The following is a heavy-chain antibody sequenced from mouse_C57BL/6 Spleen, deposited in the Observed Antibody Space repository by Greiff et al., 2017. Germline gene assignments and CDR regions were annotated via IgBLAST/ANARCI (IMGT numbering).Heavy chain of an antibody. CDR3: ARGIYYYGSSRYYAMDY. J-gene: IGHJ4*01. CDR2: IDPSDSYT. Sequence: VQLQQPGAELVMPGASVKLSCKASGYTFTSYWMHWVKQRPGQGLEWIGEIDPSDSYTNYNQKFKGKSTLTVEKSSSTAYMQLSSLTSEDSAVYYCARGIYYYGSSRYYAMDYWGQGTSVTVSS. CDR1: GYTFTSYW. D-gene: IGHD1-1*01. V-gene: IGHV1-69*01.